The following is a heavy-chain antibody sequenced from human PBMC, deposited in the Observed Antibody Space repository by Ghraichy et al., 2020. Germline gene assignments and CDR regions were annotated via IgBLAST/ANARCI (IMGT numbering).Heavy chain of an antibody. D-gene: IGHD5/OR15-5a*01. CDR3: VRDDVSAFDI. Sequence: GGSLRLSCAASGLSVSSNFMSWVRQAPGKGLEWVSLIYSTSTTYYADSVKGRFTISRDNSKNTVYLQMNSMSAEDTAVYYCVRDDVSAFDIWGQGTMVPVSS. CDR2: IYSTSTT. J-gene: IGHJ3*02. V-gene: IGHV3-53*01. CDR1: GLSVSSNF.